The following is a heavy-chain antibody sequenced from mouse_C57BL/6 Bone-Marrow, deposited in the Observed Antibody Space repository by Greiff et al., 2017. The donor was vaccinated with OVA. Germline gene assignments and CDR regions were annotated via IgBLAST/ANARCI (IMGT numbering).Heavy chain of an antibody. CDR1: GFNIKDDY. CDR3: TSYGYHY. CDR2: IDPENGDT. J-gene: IGHJ2*01. V-gene: IGHV14-4*01. Sequence: VQLQQSGAELVRPGASVKLSCTVSGFNIKDDYMHWVKQRPEQGLEWIGWIDPENGDTEYASKFQGKATITADTSSNTAYLQLSSLTSEDTAVYYCTSYGYHYWGQGTTLTVSS. D-gene: IGHD2-2*01.